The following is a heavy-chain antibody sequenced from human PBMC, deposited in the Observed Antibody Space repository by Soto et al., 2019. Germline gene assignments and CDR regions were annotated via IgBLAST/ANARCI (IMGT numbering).Heavy chain of an antibody. CDR1: GGSISSYY. J-gene: IGHJ4*02. V-gene: IGHV4-59*01. Sequence: SETLSLTCTVSGGSISSYYWSWIRQPPGKGLEWIGYIYYSGSTNYNPSLKSRVTISVDTSKNQFSLKLSSVTAADTAVYYCARVDYGSGSYYNAHFDYWGQGTLVTVSS. CDR3: ARVDYGSGSYYNAHFDY. CDR2: IYYSGST. D-gene: IGHD3-10*01.